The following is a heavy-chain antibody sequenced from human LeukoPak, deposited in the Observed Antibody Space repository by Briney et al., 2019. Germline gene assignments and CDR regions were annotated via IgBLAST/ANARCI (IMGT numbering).Heavy chain of an antibody. CDR3: VRDQQPEVPTSDSSPSA. J-gene: IGHJ5*02. CDR1: GFTFSTHP. D-gene: IGHD2-2*01. CDR2: ISSSGNYI. V-gene: IGHV3-21*01. Sequence: PGGSLRLSCTASGFTFSTHPMSWVRQAPGKGLEWVSCISSSGNYIYYADSVKGRFIISRDNDKNSLHLQMNILRADDTAVYYCVRDQQPEVPTSDSSPSAWGQGTLVTVSS.